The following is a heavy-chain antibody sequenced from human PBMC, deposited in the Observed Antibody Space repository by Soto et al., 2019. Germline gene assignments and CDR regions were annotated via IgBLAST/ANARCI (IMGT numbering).Heavy chain of an antibody. D-gene: IGHD6-13*01. CDR1: EGTFNSYA. Sequence: QAQVVQSGAEVRKPGSSVKLSCKASEGTFNSYAIAWVRQAPGQGLEWMGGIIPYYNTLNYAQKFQDRVTITAGQSPNPIYLELSSLGSDDTGVSFCASGASRWYPYFFDSWAQGTLVTVSS. V-gene: IGHV1-69*01. CDR2: IIPYYNTL. CDR3: ASGASRWYPYFFDS. J-gene: IGHJ4*02.